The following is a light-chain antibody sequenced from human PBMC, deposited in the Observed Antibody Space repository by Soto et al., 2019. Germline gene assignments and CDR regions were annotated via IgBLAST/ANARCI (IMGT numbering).Light chain of an antibody. CDR2: EGS. CDR1: SSDVGSYNL. V-gene: IGLV2-23*01. Sequence: QSVLTQPASVSWSPGQSITISFTGTSSDVGSYNLVSWYQQHPGKAPKLMIYEGSKRPSGVSNRFSGSKSGNTASLTISGLQAEDEADYYCCSYAGSRVFGGGTKLTVL. J-gene: IGLJ3*02. CDR3: CSYAGSRV.